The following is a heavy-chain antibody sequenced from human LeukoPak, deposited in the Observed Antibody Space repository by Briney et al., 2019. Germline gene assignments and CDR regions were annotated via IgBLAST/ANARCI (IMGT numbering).Heavy chain of an antibody. Sequence: GGSLRLSCTASGFIFSTYAIHWVRQAPGKGLEWVAVVSYDGSAKYYADSVKGRFTISRDNSKNTVYLQMNSLRVEDTAVYYCAKDFYNLYYGMDVWGQGTTVTVSS. V-gene: IGHV3-30*04. J-gene: IGHJ6*02. CDR1: GFIFSTYA. CDR3: AKDFYNLYYGMDV. D-gene: IGHD5-24*01. CDR2: VSYDGSAK.